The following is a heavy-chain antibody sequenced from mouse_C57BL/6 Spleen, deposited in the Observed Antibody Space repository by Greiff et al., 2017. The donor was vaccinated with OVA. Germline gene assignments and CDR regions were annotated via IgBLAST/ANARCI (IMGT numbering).Heavy chain of an antibody. CDR2: ISYDGSN. Sequence: EVQLQQSGPGLVKPSQSLSLTCSVTGYSITSGYYWNWIRQFPGNKLEWMGYISYDGSNNYNPSLKNRISITRDTSKNQFFLKLNSVTTEDTATYYCARVIRSFYAMDYWGQGTSVTVSS. J-gene: IGHJ4*01. D-gene: IGHD1-2*01. CDR1: GYSITSGYY. CDR3: ARVIRSFYAMDY. V-gene: IGHV3-6*01.